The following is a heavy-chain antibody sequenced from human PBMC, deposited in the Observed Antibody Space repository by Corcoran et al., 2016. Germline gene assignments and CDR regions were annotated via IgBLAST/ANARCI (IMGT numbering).Heavy chain of an antibody. J-gene: IGHJ3*02. V-gene: IGHV3-48*04. CDR3: ARIMITFGGTAGAFDI. CDR1: GFTFSSYS. CDR2: ISSSSSTI. D-gene: IGHD3-16*01. Sequence: EVQLVESGGGLVQPGGSLRLSCAASGFTFSSYSMNWGRQAPGKGLEWVSYISSSSSTIYYADSVKGRFTISRDNAKNSLYLQMNSLRAEDTAVYYCARIMITFGGTAGAFDIWGQGTMVTVSS.